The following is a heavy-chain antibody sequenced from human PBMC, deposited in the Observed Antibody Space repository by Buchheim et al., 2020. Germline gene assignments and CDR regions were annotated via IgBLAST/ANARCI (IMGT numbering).Heavy chain of an antibody. Sequence: EVQLLESGGGLVQPGGSLRLSCAASAFTFSNYEMNWVRQASGKGLEWISYISSSGTTIYYADSVEGRFTISRDNAKNSLYLQMNSLRAEDTAVYYCARDGMYYYEENYWGQGTL. CDR2: ISSSGTTI. J-gene: IGHJ4*02. CDR1: AFTFSNYE. V-gene: IGHV3-48*03. CDR3: ARDGMYYYEENY. D-gene: IGHD3-22*01.